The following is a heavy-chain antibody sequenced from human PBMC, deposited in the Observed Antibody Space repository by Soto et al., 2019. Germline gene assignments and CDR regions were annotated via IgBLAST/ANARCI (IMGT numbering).Heavy chain of an antibody. Sequence: QVQLQESGPGLVKPSETLSLTCTVSGGSISSYYWSWIRQPPGKGLEWFGYIYYSGSTNYNPSLKSRVTISVDTSKNQFSLKLSAVTAADTAVYYCARRWGRTFDYWGQGTLVTVSS. V-gene: IGHV4-59*08. CDR3: ARRWGRTFDY. CDR2: IYYSGST. D-gene: IGHD1-26*01. CDR1: GGSISSYY. J-gene: IGHJ4*02.